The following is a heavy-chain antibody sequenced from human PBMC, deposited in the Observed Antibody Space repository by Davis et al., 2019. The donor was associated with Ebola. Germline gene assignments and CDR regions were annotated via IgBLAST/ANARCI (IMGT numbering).Heavy chain of an antibody. D-gene: IGHD3-10*01. CDR1: GYSFTSYW. J-gene: IGHJ4*02. Sequence: GGSLRLSCKGSGYSFTSYWIAWVRQMPGKGLECMGIIYPGDSDTRYSPSFQGQVTISADKSISTAYLQWSSLKASDTAMYFCARGTSLARNFDYWGQGTLVTVSS. CDR3: ARGTSLARNFDY. CDR2: IYPGDSDT. V-gene: IGHV5-51*01.